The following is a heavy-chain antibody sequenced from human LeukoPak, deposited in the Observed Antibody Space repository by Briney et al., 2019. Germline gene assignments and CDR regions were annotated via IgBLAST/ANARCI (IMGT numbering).Heavy chain of an antibody. CDR1: GFTFTTYG. CDR3: ARYYGDNYYYGLDV. J-gene: IGHJ6*02. D-gene: IGHD4-17*01. V-gene: IGHV3-21*01. CDR2: ITTSSSNI. Sequence: GGSLRLSCAASGFTFTTYGMNWVRQAPGKGLEWVSSITTSSSNIYYAASVKGRFTISRDNAKNSLYPQMNSLRAEDTALYYCARYYGDNYYYGLDVWGQGTTVTVSS.